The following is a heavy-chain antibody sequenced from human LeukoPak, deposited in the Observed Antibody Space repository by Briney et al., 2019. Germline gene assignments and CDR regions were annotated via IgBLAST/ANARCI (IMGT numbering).Heavy chain of an antibody. V-gene: IGHV4-59*08. J-gene: IGHJ4*02. CDR3: ARYRALRWLQPFDY. D-gene: IGHD5-24*01. CDR2: IYYSGST. Sequence: SETLSLTCTVSGGSISSYYWSWIRQPPGKGLEWIGYIYYSGSTNYNPSLKSRVTISVDTSKNQFSLKLSSVTAADTAVYYCARYRALRWLQPFDYWGQGTLVTVSS. CDR1: GGSISSYY.